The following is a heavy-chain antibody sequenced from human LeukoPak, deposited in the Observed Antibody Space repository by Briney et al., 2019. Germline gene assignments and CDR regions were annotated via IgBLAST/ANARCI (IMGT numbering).Heavy chain of an antibody. Sequence: GRSLRLSCAASGFTFSSYAMHWVRQAPGKGLEWVAVISYDGSNKYYADSVKGRFTISRDNSKNTLYLQMNSLRAEDTAVYYCARDFVAGVFDYWGQGTLVTVSS. D-gene: IGHD6-19*01. CDR1: GFTFSSYA. CDR3: ARDFVAGVFDY. CDR2: ISYDGSNK. J-gene: IGHJ4*02. V-gene: IGHV3-30-3*01.